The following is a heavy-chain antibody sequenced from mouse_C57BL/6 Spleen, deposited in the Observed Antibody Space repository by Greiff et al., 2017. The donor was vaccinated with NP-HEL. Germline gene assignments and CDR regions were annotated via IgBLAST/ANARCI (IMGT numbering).Heavy chain of an antibody. CDR1: GYAFSSSW. CDR2: IYPGDGDT. D-gene: IGHD1-1*01. J-gene: IGHJ2*01. V-gene: IGHV1-82*01. Sequence: QVQLQQSGPELVKPGASVKISCKASGYAFSSSWMNWVKQRPGKGLEWIGRIYPGDGDTNYNGKFKGKATLTADKSSSTAYMQLSSLTSEDSAVYFCAREDTTLDCDYWGQGTTLTVSS. CDR3: AREDTTLDCDY.